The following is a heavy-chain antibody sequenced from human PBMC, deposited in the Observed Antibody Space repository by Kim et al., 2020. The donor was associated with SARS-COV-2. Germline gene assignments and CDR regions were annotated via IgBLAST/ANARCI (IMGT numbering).Heavy chain of an antibody. CDR3: TKRDFSDSSTFSPFFDT. D-gene: IGHD3-22*01. Sequence: GGSLRLSCAASGFTFNNYAMNWVRQAPGRGLEWVSGISGDSAEAYYADSVKGRFTVSRDNSRSTLYLQMNSLTAEDTAVYYCTKRDFSDSSTFSPFFDTWGQGTLVTVAS. V-gene: IGHV3-23*01. J-gene: IGHJ4*02. CDR1: GFTFNNYA. CDR2: ISGDSAEA.